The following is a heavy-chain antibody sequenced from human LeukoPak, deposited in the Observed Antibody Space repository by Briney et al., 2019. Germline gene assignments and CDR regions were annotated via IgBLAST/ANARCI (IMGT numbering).Heavy chain of an antibody. J-gene: IGHJ4*02. CDR1: GFTFTTYG. V-gene: IGHV3-23*01. CDR3: AKGSASSGYPRDY. CDR2: ISSSGGNT. D-gene: IGHD3-22*01. Sequence: GGSLRLSFAASGFTFTTYGMSWVRQAPGKGLEWVSGISSSGGNTYYADSVKGRFTISRDNSKSTLYLQMNSLRVEDTAVYYCAKGSASSGYPRDYWGQGTLVTVSS.